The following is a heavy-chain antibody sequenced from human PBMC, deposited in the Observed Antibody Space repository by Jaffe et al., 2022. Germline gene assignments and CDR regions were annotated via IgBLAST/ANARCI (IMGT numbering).Heavy chain of an antibody. J-gene: IGHJ3*02. CDR3: TTDGEHDYGDYYVRSAFDI. CDR2: IKSKTDGGTT. V-gene: IGHV3-15*01. CDR1: GFTFSNAW. D-gene: IGHD4-17*01. Sequence: EVQLVESGGGLVKPGGSLRLSCAASGFTFSNAWMSWVRQAPGKGLEWVGRIKSKTDGGTTDYAAPVKGRFTISRDDSKNTLYLQMNSLKTEDTAVYYCTTDGEHDYGDYYVRSAFDIWGQGTMVTVSS.